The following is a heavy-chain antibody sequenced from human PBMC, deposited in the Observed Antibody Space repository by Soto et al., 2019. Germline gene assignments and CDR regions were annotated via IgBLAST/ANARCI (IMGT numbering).Heavy chain of an antibody. CDR1: GGSISSGGYY. V-gene: IGHV4-31*03. D-gene: IGHD3-3*02. J-gene: IGHJ4*02. Sequence: SETLSLTCTVSGGSISSGGYYWSWIRQHPGKGLEWIGYIYYSGSTYYNPSLKSRVTISVDTSKNQFSLKLSSVTAADTAVYYCARSDGSLFYFDYWGQGTLVTVSS. CDR3: ARSDGSLFYFDY. CDR2: IYYSGST.